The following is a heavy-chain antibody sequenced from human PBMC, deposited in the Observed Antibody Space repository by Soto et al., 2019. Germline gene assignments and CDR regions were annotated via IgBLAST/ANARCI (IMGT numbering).Heavy chain of an antibody. J-gene: IGHJ6*03. Sequence: SETRSLTCTVSGVSISSSSYYWGWIRQPPGKGLEWIGSIYYSGSTYYNPSLKSRVTISVDTSKNQFSLKLSSVTAADTAVYYCASYLGEVVPAAGYYMDVWGKGTTVTVSS. CDR3: ASYLGEVVPAAGYYMDV. CDR1: GVSISSSSYY. D-gene: IGHD2-2*01. CDR2: IYYSGST. V-gene: IGHV4-39*01.